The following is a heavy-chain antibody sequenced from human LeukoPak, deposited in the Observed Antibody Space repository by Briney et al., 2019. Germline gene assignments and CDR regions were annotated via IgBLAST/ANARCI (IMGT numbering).Heavy chain of an antibody. CDR1: GGSISSHY. J-gene: IGHJ6*03. CDR3: AREAAYDILTGYFHYMDV. V-gene: IGHV4-59*11. CDR2: IYYSGST. Sequence: SGTLSLTCTVSGGSISSHYWSWIRQPPGKGLEWIGYIYYSGSTNYNPSLKSRVTISVDTSKNQFSLKLSSVTAADTAVYYCAREAAYDILTGYFHYMDVWGKGTTVTVSS. D-gene: IGHD3-9*01.